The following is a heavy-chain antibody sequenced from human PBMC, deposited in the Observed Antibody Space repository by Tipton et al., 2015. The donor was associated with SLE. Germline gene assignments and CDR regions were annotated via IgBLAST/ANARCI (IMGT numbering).Heavy chain of an antibody. CDR1: GFSVRTYE. D-gene: IGHD6-6*01. CDR3: ARDSSPPYYYFYMDV. CDR2: IRSGSAI. J-gene: IGHJ6*03. Sequence: SLRLSCAASGFSVRTYEMNWVRQAPGKGLEWVSCIRSGSAIYYAEAVKGRFTISRGNAKNSLYLQMNSLRAEDTAVYYCARDSSPPYYYFYMDVWGKGTTVTVSS. V-gene: IGHV3-48*03.